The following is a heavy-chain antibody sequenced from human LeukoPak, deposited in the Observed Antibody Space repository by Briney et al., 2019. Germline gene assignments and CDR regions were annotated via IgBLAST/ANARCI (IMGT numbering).Heavy chain of an antibody. J-gene: IGHJ4*02. V-gene: IGHV3-23*01. Sequence: GGSLRLSCAASGFTFSSYVMSWVRQAPGKGLEWVSAISGSGGSTYYADSAKGRFTISRDNSKNTLYLQMNSLRAEDTAVYYCAKAQQQLALYFDYWGQGTLVTVSS. CDR2: ISGSGGST. CDR1: GFTFSSYV. D-gene: IGHD6-13*01. CDR3: AKAQQQLALYFDY.